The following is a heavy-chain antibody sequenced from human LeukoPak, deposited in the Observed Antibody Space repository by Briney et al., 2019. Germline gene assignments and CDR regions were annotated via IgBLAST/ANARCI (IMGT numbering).Heavy chain of an antibody. Sequence: SYELNWVRQAPGKGLEWIGSIYYSGSTYFNPSLKSRVTISVDMSKNQFSLKLSSVTAADTAVYYCARHVVGTTHPYWFDPWGQGTLVIVSS. J-gene: IGHJ5*02. CDR3: ARHVVGTTHPYWFDP. CDR2: IYYSGST. CDR1: SYE. D-gene: IGHD1-26*01. V-gene: IGHV4-39*01.